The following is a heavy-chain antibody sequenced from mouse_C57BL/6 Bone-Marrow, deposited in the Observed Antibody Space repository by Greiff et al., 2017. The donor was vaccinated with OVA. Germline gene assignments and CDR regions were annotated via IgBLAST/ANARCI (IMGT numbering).Heavy chain of an antibody. CDR3: AIEYGNRAWFAY. V-gene: IGHV1-69*01. D-gene: IGHD1-1*01. J-gene: IGHJ3*01. Sequence: QVQLQQSGAELVMPGASVKLSCKASGYTFTSYWMHWVKQRPGQGLEWIGEIDPSDSYTNYNQKFKGKATLTVDKSSSTAYLQLISLTSEASAVYYCAIEYGNRAWFAYWGQGTLVTVSA. CDR2: IDPSDSYT. CDR1: GYTFTSYW.